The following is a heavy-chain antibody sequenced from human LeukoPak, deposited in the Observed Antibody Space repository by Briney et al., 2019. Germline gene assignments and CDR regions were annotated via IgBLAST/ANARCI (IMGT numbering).Heavy chain of an antibody. Sequence: GGSLRLSCAASGFTFSSHSMNWVRQAPGKGLEWVAVISYDGSNKYYADSVKGRFTISRDNSKNTLYLQMNSLRAEDTAVYYCARALGSSSWYSDYWGQGTLVTVSS. D-gene: IGHD6-13*01. CDR1: GFTFSSHS. V-gene: IGHV3-30*03. J-gene: IGHJ4*02. CDR2: ISYDGSNK. CDR3: ARALGSSSWYSDY.